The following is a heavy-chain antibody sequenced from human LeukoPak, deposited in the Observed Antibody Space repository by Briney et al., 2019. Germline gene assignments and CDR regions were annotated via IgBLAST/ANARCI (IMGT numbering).Heavy chain of an antibody. D-gene: IGHD3/OR15-3a*01. J-gene: IGHJ4*02. CDR2: IIPILGIA. V-gene: IGHV1-69*04. Sequence: SVKVSCKASGGTFSSYAISWVRQAPGQGLEWMGRIIPILGIANYAQKFQGRVTITADKSTSTAYMELSSLRSEDTAVYYCAREDLNRYYFDYWGQGTLVTVSS. CDR3: AREDLNRYYFDY. CDR1: GGTFSSYA.